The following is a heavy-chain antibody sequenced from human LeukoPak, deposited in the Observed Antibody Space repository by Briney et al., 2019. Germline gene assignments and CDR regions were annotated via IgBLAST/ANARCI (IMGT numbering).Heavy chain of an antibody. CDR3: ASSPGSLRFDY. J-gene: IGHJ4*02. D-gene: IGHD3-10*01. Sequence: PSETLSLTCTVSGGSISSYYWSWIRQPPGKGLEWIGYIYYSGSTNYNPSLKSRVTISVDTSKNQFSLKLSSVTAADTAVYYCASSPGSLRFDYRGQGTLVTVSS. CDR1: GGSISSYY. CDR2: IYYSGST. V-gene: IGHV4-59*01.